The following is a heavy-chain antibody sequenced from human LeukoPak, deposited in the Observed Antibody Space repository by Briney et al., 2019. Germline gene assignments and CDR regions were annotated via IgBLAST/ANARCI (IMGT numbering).Heavy chain of an antibody. D-gene: IGHD6-19*01. V-gene: IGHV4-39*01. Sequence: ASETLSLTCTVSGGSISSSSYYWGWIRQPPGEGLEWIGSIYYSGSTYYNPSLKSRVTISVDTSKNQFSLKLSSVTAADTAVYYCARQIYSSGPGKNWFDPWGQGTLVTVSS. CDR1: GGSISSSSYY. CDR3: ARQIYSSGPGKNWFDP. CDR2: IYYSGST. J-gene: IGHJ5*02.